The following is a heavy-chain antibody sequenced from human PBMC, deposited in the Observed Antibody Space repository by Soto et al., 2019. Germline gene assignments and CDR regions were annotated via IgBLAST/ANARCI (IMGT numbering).Heavy chain of an antibody. CDR1: GFSLSTSGVG. J-gene: IGHJ4*02. CDR2: IYWDDDT. V-gene: IGHV2-5*02. CDR3: GYRRLSYDTWTGSSPNGVDN. D-gene: IGHD3-9*01. Sequence: ITLKEAGPTVVEPTQTLTLTCTFSGFSLSTSGVGVGWIRQPPGEALAWLALIYWDDDTRYSPSLRNRLTMSTDSSKNLSVLTMANMEPVVTATYYCGYRRLSYDTWTGSSPNGVDNGGQGAQVTF.